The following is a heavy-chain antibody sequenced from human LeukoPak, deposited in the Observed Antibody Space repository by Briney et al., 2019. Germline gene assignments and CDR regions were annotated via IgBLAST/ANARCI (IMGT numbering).Heavy chain of an antibody. CDR3: AAVAATTNYYYMDV. Sequence: GGSLRLSCAASGFTFSSYGMSWVRQAPGKGLEWVSAISGSGGSTYYADSVKGRFTISRDNSKDTLYLQMNSLRAEDTAVYYCAAVAATTNYYYMDVWGKGTTVTISS. V-gene: IGHV3-23*01. CDR1: GFTFSSYG. CDR2: ISGSGGST. J-gene: IGHJ6*03. D-gene: IGHD6-19*01.